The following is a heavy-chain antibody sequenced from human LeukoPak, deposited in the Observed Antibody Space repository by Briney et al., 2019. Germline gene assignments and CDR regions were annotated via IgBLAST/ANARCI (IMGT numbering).Heavy chain of an antibody. CDR2: INSDGSST. Sequence: GGSLRLSCAASGFTFSSYWMHWVRQAPGKGLVWVSRINSDGSSTSYADSVKGRFTISRDNAKNTLYLQMNSLRVEDTAVYYCARDDGDLLDYYYGMDVWGQGTTVTVSS. CDR1: GFTFSSYW. CDR3: ARDDGDLLDYYYGMDV. D-gene: IGHD4-17*01. V-gene: IGHV3-74*01. J-gene: IGHJ6*02.